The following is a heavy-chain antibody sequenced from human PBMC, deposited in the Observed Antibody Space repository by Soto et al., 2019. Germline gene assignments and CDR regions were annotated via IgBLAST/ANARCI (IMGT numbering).Heavy chain of an antibody. Sequence: QLQLQESGPGLVKPSETLSLTCTVSGGSISSSSYYWGWIRQPPGKGLEWIGSIFYSGSTYYNPXLKSPVTISADXSXNEXSLKLSSVTAADTAVYYCARHLTYCSAGSCYSDFPYYGMDVWGQGTTVTVSS. J-gene: IGHJ6*02. CDR2: IFYSGST. D-gene: IGHD2-15*01. CDR3: ARHLTYCSAGSCYSDFPYYGMDV. V-gene: IGHV4-39*01. CDR1: GGSISSSSYY.